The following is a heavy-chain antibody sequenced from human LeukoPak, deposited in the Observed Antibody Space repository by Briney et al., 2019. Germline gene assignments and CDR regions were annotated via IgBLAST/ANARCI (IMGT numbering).Heavy chain of an antibody. V-gene: IGHV3-23*01. CDR3: AKDVGKWESLHFFDY. J-gene: IGHJ4*02. CDR1: GFTLSTNA. CDR2: ISGSGAST. D-gene: IGHD1-26*01. Sequence: GGSLGLSCLTSGFTLSTNAMSWVRQAPGKGLEWISGISGSGASTYYADSVRGRFTISRDDSRNTLYLQMNSLRGDDTAVYYCAKDVGKWESLHFFDYWGQGTLVTVSS.